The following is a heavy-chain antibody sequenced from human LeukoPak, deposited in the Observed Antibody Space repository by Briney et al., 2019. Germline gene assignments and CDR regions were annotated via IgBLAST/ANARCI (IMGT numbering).Heavy chain of an antibody. Sequence: GGSLRLSCAASGFTFSEYAMSWVRQAPGKGLEWVSGISGSGGSSNYADSVKGRFTISRDNSKNTLNLQMNSLRTEDTAVYYCAKEGDFWSGYYSVWGQGTLVTVSS. CDR1: GFTFSEYA. CDR3: AKEGDFWSGYYSV. D-gene: IGHD3-3*01. V-gene: IGHV3-23*01. CDR2: ISGSGGSS. J-gene: IGHJ4*02.